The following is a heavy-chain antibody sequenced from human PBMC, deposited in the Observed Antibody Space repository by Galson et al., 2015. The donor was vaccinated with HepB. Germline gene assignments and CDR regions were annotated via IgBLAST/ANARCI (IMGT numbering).Heavy chain of an antibody. Sequence: SLRLSCAASGFTFNRHGMLWVRQTPGKGLEWVAAIWHDGSNQLYADSMKGRFTISRDNAKNTVYLLMNNLTPEDTAVCFCAREALVTVPAFDLWGQGTLVTVSS. V-gene: IGHV3-33*01. CDR3: AREALVTVPAFDL. CDR1: GFTFNRHG. CDR2: IWHDGSNQ. J-gene: IGHJ4*02. D-gene: IGHD2-21*02.